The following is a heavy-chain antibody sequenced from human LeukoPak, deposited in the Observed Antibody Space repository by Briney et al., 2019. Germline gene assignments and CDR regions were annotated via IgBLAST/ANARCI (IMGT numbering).Heavy chain of an antibody. CDR1: GFTVSSNY. D-gene: IGHD2-2*01. J-gene: IGHJ4*02. Sequence: GGSLRLSCAASGFTVSSNYMTWVRQAPGKGLEWVSVIYSGGSTYYADSVKGRFTISRDNSKNTLYLQMNSLRAEDTAVYYCTTDILSVVPAANWGQGTLVTVSS. CDR3: TTDILSVVPAAN. V-gene: IGHV3-53*01. CDR2: IYSGGST.